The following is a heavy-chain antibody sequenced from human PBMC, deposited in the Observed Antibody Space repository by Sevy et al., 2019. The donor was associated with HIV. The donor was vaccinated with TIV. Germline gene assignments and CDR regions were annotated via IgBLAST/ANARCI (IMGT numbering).Heavy chain of an antibody. CDR3: ARGVTTVTPFDY. Sequence: GGSLRLSCTASGFTVSDYWMSWVRQAPGKGLEWVANIKQDGSDKHYVDSVKGRFTISRDNAKNSLYLQMNSLRAGETAGYYCARGVTTVTPFDYWGQGTLVTVSS. D-gene: IGHD4-17*01. CDR1: GFTVSDYW. V-gene: IGHV3-7*01. J-gene: IGHJ4*02. CDR2: IKQDGSDK.